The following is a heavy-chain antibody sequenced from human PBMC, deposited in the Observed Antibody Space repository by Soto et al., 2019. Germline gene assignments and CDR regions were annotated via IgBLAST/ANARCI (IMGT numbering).Heavy chain of an antibody. CDR3: ARVVGATNTLHN. D-gene: IGHD1-26*01. J-gene: IGHJ4*02. Sequence: LRLSCVASGFPFSSHWMSWVRQAPGKGLEWVANIKQDGSEEHYVDSVKGRFTVSRDNAKNSLHLQMNSLRAEDTAVYYCARVVGATNTLHNWGQGTLVTVSS. V-gene: IGHV3-7*01. CDR2: IKQDGSEE. CDR1: GFPFSSHW.